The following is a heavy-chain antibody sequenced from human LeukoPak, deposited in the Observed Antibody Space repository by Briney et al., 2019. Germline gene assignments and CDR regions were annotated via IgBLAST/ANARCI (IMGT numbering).Heavy chain of an antibody. D-gene: IGHD2-2*01. CDR2: MNTHSGNT. CDR3: VRGFRSDTSGRKFDC. J-gene: IGHJ4*02. V-gene: IGHV1-8*01. Sequence: ASVKVSCKASGYTFTTYDINWVRQATGQGLGWLGWMNTHSGNTGFAQNFQGRVAMTRNTSIDTAYMELSSLRVEDTAVYYCVRGFRSDTSGRKFDCWGQGTLVTVSS. CDR1: GYTFTTYD.